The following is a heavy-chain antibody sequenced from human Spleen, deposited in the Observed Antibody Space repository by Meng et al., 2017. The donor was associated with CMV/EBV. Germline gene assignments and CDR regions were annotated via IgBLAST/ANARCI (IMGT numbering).Heavy chain of an antibody. CDR1: GFTFSSYA. V-gene: IGHV3-23*03. J-gene: IGHJ6*02. D-gene: IGHD1-26*01. CDR2: IYSGGSST. CDR3: AKDLATHAYYYYGMDV. Sequence: GESLKISCAASGFTFSSYAMSWVRQAPGKGLEWVSVIYSGGSSTYHADSVKGRFTISRDNSKNTRYLQMNSLRAEDTAVYYCAKDLATHAYYYYGMDVWGQGTTVTVSS.